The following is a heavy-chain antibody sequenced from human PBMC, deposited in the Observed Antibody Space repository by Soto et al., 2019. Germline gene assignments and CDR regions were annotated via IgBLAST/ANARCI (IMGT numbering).Heavy chain of an antibody. D-gene: IGHD4-17*01. CDR2: ISGSGGNT. Sequence: VQLLESGGGLVQPGGSLRLSCAASGFTFSSYAMSWVRQAPGKGLEWVSAISGSGGNTYYADSVKGRFTISRDNSKDTLFLQMNSLRAEDTAVYYCARELRGYFDYWGQGTLVIVSS. CDR1: GFTFSSYA. CDR3: ARELRGYFDY. J-gene: IGHJ4*02. V-gene: IGHV3-23*01.